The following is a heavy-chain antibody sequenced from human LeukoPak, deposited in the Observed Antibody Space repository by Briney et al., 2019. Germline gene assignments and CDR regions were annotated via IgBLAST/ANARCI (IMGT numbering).Heavy chain of an antibody. V-gene: IGHV3-23*01. D-gene: IGHD1-26*01. Sequence: PGGSLRLSCAASGFTFRSYAMSWVRQAPGKGLQWVSTDSGSGGSPYYADSVKGRFTISRDNSKNTLYLQMTSLRVEDTAVYYCAKVGMVGSTYYLDNWGQGTLVTVSS. CDR2: DSGSGGSP. CDR1: GFTFRSYA. J-gene: IGHJ4*02. CDR3: AKVGMVGSTYYLDN.